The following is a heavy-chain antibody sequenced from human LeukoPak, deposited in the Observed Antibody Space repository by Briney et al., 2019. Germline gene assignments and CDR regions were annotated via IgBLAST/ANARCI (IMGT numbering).Heavy chain of an antibody. J-gene: IGHJ4*02. CDR1: GYTFSNYD. CDR3: ARAVRIAGGNPLVGPFEYYFDY. V-gene: IGHV1-8*03. CDR2: MNPNSQNT. D-gene: IGHD1-26*01. Sequence: ASVKVSCKSSGYTFSNYDINWVRQASGQGLEWVGWMNPNSQNTGYAQKFQGRVTISRNTSINTAYMEVRSLRNEDTAIYYCARAVRIAGGNPLVGPFEYYFDYWGQGTLVTVSS.